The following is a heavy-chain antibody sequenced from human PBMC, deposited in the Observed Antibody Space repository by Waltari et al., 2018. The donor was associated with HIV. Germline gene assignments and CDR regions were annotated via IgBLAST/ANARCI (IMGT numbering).Heavy chain of an antibody. J-gene: IGHJ4*02. V-gene: IGHV3-7*01. Sequence: EVQLVESGGGLVQPGGSLRLASAASGFTFSDFWMNWVRQAPGKGLEWVANIKQDGSDKNYVDSVKGRFTISRDNAKNLLYLHMNSLRAEDTAVYYCARASWHDYWGQGTLVTVFS. D-gene: IGHD2-2*01. CDR2: IKQDGSDK. CDR3: ARASWHDY. CDR1: GFTFSDFW.